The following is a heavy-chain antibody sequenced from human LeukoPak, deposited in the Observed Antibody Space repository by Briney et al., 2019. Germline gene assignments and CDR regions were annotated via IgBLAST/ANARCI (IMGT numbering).Heavy chain of an antibody. Sequence: SETLSLTCTVSGGSISSYYWSWIRQPPGKGLEWIGYIYYSGSTNYNPSLKSPVAISVDTSKNQFSLKLSSVTAADTAVYYCARVRYYDSSGYYYNNDAFDIWRQGTMVTVSS. CDR3: ARVRYYDSSGYYYNNDAFDI. V-gene: IGHV4-59*01. CDR1: GGSISSYY. CDR2: IYYSGST. J-gene: IGHJ3*02. D-gene: IGHD3-22*01.